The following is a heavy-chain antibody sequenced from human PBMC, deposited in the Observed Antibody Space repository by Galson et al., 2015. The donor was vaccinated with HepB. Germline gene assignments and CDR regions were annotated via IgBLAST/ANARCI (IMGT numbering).Heavy chain of an antibody. V-gene: IGHV4-34*01. J-gene: IGHJ4*02. CDR3: ARYFLSGYYSFDY. CDR2: INHRGRP. Sequence: SETLSLTCAVYGGSFSDYYWGWIRQPPGKGLEWIGEINHRGRPDYNPSLKSRVTISVDTSKNQFSLKLTSVTAADTAVYYCARYFLSGYYSFDYWGQGTLLTVSS. CDR1: GGSFSDYY. D-gene: IGHD3-3*01.